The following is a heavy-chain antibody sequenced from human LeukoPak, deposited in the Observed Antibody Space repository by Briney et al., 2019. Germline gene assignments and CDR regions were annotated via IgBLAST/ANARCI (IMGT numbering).Heavy chain of an antibody. CDR1: GFTFSDYY. D-gene: IGHD3-22*01. J-gene: IGHJ5*02. V-gene: IGHV3-11*01. Sequence: PGGSLRLSGAASGFTFSDYYMSWNRQAPGKGLEWVSYISSSGSTIYYADSVKGRFTISRDNAKNSLYLQMNSLRAEDTAVYYCARGPSYYDSSGYYSHWFDPWGQGTLVTVSS. CDR3: ARGPSYYDSSGYYSHWFDP. CDR2: ISSSGSTI.